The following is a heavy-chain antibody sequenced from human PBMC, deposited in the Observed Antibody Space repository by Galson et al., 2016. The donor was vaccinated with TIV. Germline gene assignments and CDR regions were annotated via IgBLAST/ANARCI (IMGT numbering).Heavy chain of an antibody. Sequence: SLRLSCAASGFTFSSYAMIWVRQAPGKGLEWVSTISGRGERTFYADSVKGRFTISRDNSKNTLYLQMNSLRAEDTAVYHCVTGVDYFASGTYSWFDPWGQGTLVTVSS. CDR3: VTGVDYFASGTYSWFDP. CDR1: GFTFSSYA. D-gene: IGHD3-10*01. CDR2: ISGRGERT. J-gene: IGHJ5*02. V-gene: IGHV3-23*01.